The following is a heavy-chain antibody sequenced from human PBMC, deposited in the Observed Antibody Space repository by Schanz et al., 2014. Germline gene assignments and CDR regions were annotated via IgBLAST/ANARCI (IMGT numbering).Heavy chain of an antibody. D-gene: IGHD3-16*01. CDR1: GFTFTTFA. Sequence: EVQLVESGGGLVQPGGSLRLSCSAFGFTFTTFAMTWVRQAPGKGLEWVATIKQDGTEEKYVDSVRGRFTISRDNARDSLFLRMNSLRAEDTAVYYCARYPRILGAFDVWGQGTVVAVS. CDR3: ARYPRILGAFDV. CDR2: IKQDGTEE. J-gene: IGHJ3*01. V-gene: IGHV3-7*01.